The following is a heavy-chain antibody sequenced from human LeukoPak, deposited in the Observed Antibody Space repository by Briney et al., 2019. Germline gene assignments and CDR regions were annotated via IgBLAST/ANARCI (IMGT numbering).Heavy chain of an antibody. CDR3: ARDIPASDILTGYYIRPPRNWFDP. CDR2: INPNNGGT. D-gene: IGHD3-9*01. Sequence: GASVKVSLKGSGYAFTSYGNSWVRQAPGQGLELKGLINPNNGGTNNAQKFQGRVTITRDTSTSTVYMELSSLRSEHTAVYYCARDIPASDILTGYYIRPPRNWFDPWGQGTLVTVSS. CDR1: GYAFTSYG. V-gene: IGHV1-18*01. J-gene: IGHJ5*02.